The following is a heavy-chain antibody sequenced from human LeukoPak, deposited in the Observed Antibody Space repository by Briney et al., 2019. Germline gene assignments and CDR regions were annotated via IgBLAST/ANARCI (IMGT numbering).Heavy chain of an antibody. CDR2: IDHSGST. V-gene: IGHV4-34*01. J-gene: IGHJ3*01. CDR3: ARGSLLEIVATYSSPRSGFAFDV. D-gene: IGHD5-12*01. CDR1: GGSFSDYY. Sequence: SETLSLTCAVYGGSFSDYYWTWIRQPPGKGLEWIGEIDHSGSTNHNPSLKTRVTISVDTSKNQFSLRLSSVTAADTAVYYCARGSLLEIVATYSSPRSGFAFDVWGQGTLVTVSS.